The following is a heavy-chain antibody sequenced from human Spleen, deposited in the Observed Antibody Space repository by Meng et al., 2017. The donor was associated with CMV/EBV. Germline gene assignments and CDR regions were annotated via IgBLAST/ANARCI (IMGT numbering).Heavy chain of an antibody. D-gene: IGHD2-2*02. CDR1: GFTFSSYE. CDR2: ISSSGSTI. J-gene: IGHJ4*02. V-gene: IGHV3-48*03. CDR3: AATGRRHCSGTRCYRGGFY. Sequence: GGSLRLSCAASGFTFSSYEMNWVRQAPGKGLEWVSYISSSGSTIYYADSVKGRFTISRDNSKNTLYLQMNSLRAEDTAVYYCAATGRRHCSGTRCYRGGFYWGQGALVTVSS.